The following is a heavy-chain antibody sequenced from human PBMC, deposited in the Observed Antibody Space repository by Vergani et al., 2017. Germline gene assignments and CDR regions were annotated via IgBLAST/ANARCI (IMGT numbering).Heavy chain of an antibody. V-gene: IGHV1-8*01. Sequence: QVQLVQSGAEVKKPGASVKVSCKASGYTFTSYDINWVRQATGQGLEWMGWMNPNSGNTGYEQKFQGRVTMTRHTSISTAYMELISLRSEEKAVYYCAGAYCSSTSWSEFDPWGQGTLVTVSS. CDR3: AGAYCSSTSWSEFDP. D-gene: IGHD2-2*01. CDR1: GYTFTSYD. J-gene: IGHJ5*02. CDR2: MNPNSGNT.